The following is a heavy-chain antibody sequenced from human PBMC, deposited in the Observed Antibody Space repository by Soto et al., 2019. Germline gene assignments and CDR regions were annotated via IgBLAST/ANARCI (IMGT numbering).Heavy chain of an antibody. Sequence: EVQLLESGGGLVQPGGSLRLSCAASGFTFSSYAMSWVRQAPGKGLEWVSAISGSGGSTYYADSVKGRFTISRDNSKNTLYMQMNSLRAEDTAVYYCAKVKRSSSWYSRVDYWGQGTLVTVSS. J-gene: IGHJ4*02. V-gene: IGHV3-23*01. CDR1: GFTFSSYA. CDR3: AKVKRSSSWYSRVDY. CDR2: ISGSGGST. D-gene: IGHD6-13*01.